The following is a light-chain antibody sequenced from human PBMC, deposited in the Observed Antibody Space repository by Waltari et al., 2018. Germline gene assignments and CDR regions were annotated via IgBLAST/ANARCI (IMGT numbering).Light chain of an antibody. J-gene: IGLJ2*01. CDR2: EVT. CDR3: SSYAGSNNLV. CDR1: SSDVGDY. V-gene: IGLV2-8*01. Sequence: QSALTQPPSASGSPGQSVTISCTGTSSDVGDYAYWYQQPPDKAPKLMISEVTKRPSGVPDRFSGSKSGNTASLTVSGLQAEDEADYYCSSYAGSNNLVFGGGTKLTVL.